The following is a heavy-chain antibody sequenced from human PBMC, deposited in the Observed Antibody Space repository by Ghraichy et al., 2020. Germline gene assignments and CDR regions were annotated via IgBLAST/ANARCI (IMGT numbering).Heavy chain of an antibody. CDR2: IYYSGST. CDR1: GGSISSSSYY. CDR3: ARPYGDYSSFDY. J-gene: IGHJ4*02. Sequence: SETLSLTCTVSGGSISSSSYYWGWIRQPPGKGLEWIGSIYYSGSTYYNPSLKSRVTISVDTSKNQFSLKLSSVTAADTAVYYCARPYGDYSSFDYWGQGTLVTFSS. V-gene: IGHV4-39*01. D-gene: IGHD4-17*01.